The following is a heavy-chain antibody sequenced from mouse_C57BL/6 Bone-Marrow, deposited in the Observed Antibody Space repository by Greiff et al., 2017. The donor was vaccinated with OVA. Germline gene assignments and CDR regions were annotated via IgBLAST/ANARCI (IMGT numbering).Heavy chain of an antibody. CDR3: GRGGYGSSYLDV. Sequence: QVQLQQPGAELVRPGSSVKLSCKASGYTFTSYWMHWVKQRPIQGLEWIGNIDPSDSDTHYNQTFKDKATLTVDKSSSTAYMQLSSLTSEDSAVYYCGRGGYGSSYLDVWGTGTTVTVSS. CDR1: GYTFTSYW. D-gene: IGHD1-1*01. V-gene: IGHV1-52*01. CDR2: IDPSDSDT. J-gene: IGHJ1*03.